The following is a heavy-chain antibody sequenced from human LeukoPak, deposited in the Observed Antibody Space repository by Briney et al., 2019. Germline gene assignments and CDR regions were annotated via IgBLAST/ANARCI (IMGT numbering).Heavy chain of an antibody. D-gene: IGHD6-6*01. Sequence: PSETLSLTCTVSGYSIRSAYYWGWIRQPPGKGLEWIGTIYQSGSTSYNPSLKSRVIISVDTSKNQFSLKLSSVTAADTAVYYCARQLPDSSSPWTFDYWGQGTLVTVSS. CDR3: ARQLPDSSSPWTFDY. CDR2: IYQSGST. V-gene: IGHV4-38-2*02. J-gene: IGHJ4*02. CDR1: GYSIRSAYY.